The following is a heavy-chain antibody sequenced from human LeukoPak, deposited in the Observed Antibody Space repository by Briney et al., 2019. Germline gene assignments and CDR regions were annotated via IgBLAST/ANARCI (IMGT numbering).Heavy chain of an antibody. J-gene: IGHJ4*02. Sequence: GGSLRLSCAASGFTFSTYAMSWFRQAPGKGLEWVSGINDRGVSTYYADSVKGRFAISRDNSKNTLYLQMNSLRAEDTAVYYCAKGQGGDFWSGSAYSDWGQGTLVTVSS. V-gene: IGHV3-23*01. CDR3: AKGQGGDFWSGSAYSD. CDR1: GFTFSTYA. D-gene: IGHD3-3*01. CDR2: INDRGVST.